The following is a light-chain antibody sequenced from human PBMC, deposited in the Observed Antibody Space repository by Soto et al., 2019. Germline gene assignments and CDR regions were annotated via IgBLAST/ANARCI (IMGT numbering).Light chain of an antibody. CDR1: SSDVGGYNY. CDR2: DVS. Sequence: QSALTQPRSVSGSPGQSVTISCTGTSSDVGGYNYVSWYQQHPGKAPKLTIYDVSKRPSGVPDRFSGSKSGNTASLTISGLQAEDEADYYCCSYAGSYLDVFGTGTKLTVL. V-gene: IGLV2-11*01. CDR3: CSYAGSYLDV. J-gene: IGLJ1*01.